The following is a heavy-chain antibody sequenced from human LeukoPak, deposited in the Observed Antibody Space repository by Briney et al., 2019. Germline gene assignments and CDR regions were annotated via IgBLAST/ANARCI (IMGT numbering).Heavy chain of an antibody. V-gene: IGHV4-59*01. J-gene: IGHJ4*02. CDR3: ARDLGYSYGSFDY. CDR1: GGSFSGYY. D-gene: IGHD5-18*01. Sequence: PSETLSLTCAVYGGSFSGYYWSWIRQPPGKGPEWIGYIYYSGSTNYNPSLKSRVTISVDTSKNQFSLKLSSVTAADTAVYYCARDLGYSYGSFDYWGQGTLVTVSS. CDR2: IYYSGST.